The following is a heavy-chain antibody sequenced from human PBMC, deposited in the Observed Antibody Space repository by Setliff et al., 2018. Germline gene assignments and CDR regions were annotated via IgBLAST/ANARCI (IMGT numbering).Heavy chain of an antibody. CDR3: ARGTDYHGSGSYWAKDV. V-gene: IGHV1-18*01. CDR2: NSV. D-gene: IGHD3-10*01. J-gene: IGHJ6*04. Sequence: GASVKVSCKTSGYSFTNYGINWVRQAPGQGLEWMGWNSVYAREFQGRVTMTIDTPTSTAYMELRSLRSDDTAVYYCARGTDYHGSGSYWAKDVWGKGTTVTVSS. CDR1: GYSFTNYG.